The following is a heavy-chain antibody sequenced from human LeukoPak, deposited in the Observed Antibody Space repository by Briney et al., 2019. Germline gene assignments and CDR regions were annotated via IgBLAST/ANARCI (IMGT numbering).Heavy chain of an antibody. D-gene: IGHD3-22*01. J-gene: IGHJ4*02. CDR2: INYSGST. V-gene: IGHV4-59*01. Sequence: SETLPLTCTVSGGSISGYYWHWIRQPPGMGLEWIGYINYSGSTDYKPSLKSRVTISVDTSNNQFSLNLRPVTAADTAVYYCAREYSSFEYWGQGILVTVSS. CDR1: GGSISGYY. CDR3: AREYSSFEY.